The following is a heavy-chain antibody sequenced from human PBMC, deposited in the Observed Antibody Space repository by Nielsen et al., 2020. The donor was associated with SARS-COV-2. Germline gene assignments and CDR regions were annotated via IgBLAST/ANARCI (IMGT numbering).Heavy chain of an antibody. Sequence: ASVKVSCKASGYTFTSYDINWVRQATGQGLEWMGWMNPNSGNTGYAQKFQGRVTMTEDTSTDTAYMELSSLRSEDTAVYYCATSTPLVRSAWFDPWGQRTLVTVSS. CDR1: GYTFTSYD. D-gene: IGHD3-3*01. CDR2: MNPNSGNT. J-gene: IGHJ5*02. V-gene: IGHV1-8*01. CDR3: ATSTPLVRSAWFDP.